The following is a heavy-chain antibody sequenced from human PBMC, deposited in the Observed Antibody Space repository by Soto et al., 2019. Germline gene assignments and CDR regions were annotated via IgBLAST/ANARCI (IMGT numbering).Heavy chain of an antibody. J-gene: IGHJ4*02. CDR1: GFTFSSYA. CDR3: AKRGSGSQFDY. CDR2: ISGSGDST. V-gene: IGHV3-23*01. Sequence: GGSLRLSCAASGFTFSSYAMSWVRQAPGKGLEWVSVISGSGDSTYYADSVKGRFTISRDNSKNTLYLQMNSLRAEDTAVYYCAKRGSGSQFDYWGQGTLVTVSS. D-gene: IGHD1-26*01.